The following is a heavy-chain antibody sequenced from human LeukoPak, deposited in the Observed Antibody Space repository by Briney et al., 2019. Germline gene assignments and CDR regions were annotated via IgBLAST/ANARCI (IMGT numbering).Heavy chain of an antibody. CDR1: GGSISSSNW. V-gene: IGHV4-4*02. J-gene: IGHJ5*02. CDR3: ARGDEVQHASWFDP. D-gene: IGHD2-2*01. Sequence: SGTLSLTCAVSGGSISSSNWWSWVRQPPGKGLEWIGEIYHSGSTNYNPSLKSRVTITVDTSNNQFSLKLNSVTAADTAVYYCARGDEVQHASWFDPWGQGTLVTVSS. CDR2: IYHSGST.